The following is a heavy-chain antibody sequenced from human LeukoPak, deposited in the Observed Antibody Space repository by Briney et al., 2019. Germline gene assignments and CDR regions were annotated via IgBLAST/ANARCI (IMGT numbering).Heavy chain of an antibody. CDR2: ISAYNGNT. D-gene: IGHD3-10*01. J-gene: IGHJ4*02. Sequence: ASVKVSCKASGYTFTSYGISWVRQAPGQGLEWMGWISAYNGNTNYVQKFQGRVTMTRSTSMSTAYMELSSLRSEDTAMYYCARAVRQMVRGVNTQYYFDYWGQGALVTVSS. CDR1: GYTFTSYG. V-gene: IGHV1-18*01. CDR3: ARAVRQMVRGVNTQYYFDY.